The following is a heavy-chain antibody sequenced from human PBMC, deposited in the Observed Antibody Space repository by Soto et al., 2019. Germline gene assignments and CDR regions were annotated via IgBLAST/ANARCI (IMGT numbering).Heavy chain of an antibody. CDR1: GFTFSSYS. J-gene: IGHJ4*02. CDR3: ARGWAARHLDY. V-gene: IGHV3-48*02. Sequence: EVQLVESGGGLVQPGGSLRLSCAASGFTFSSYSMNWVRQAPGKGLEWVSYISSSGSTIYYADSVKGRFTISRDNAKKSVYRQMNSLRDEDTAVYYCARGWAARHLDYGGQGTLVTVSS. D-gene: IGHD6-6*01. CDR2: ISSSGSTI.